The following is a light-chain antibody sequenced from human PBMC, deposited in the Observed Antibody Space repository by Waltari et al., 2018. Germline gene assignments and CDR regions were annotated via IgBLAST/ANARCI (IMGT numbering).Light chain of an antibody. CDR1: QSLLHSNGYNY. CDR2: FGS. Sequence: DIVMTQSPLALPVTPGEQASISCRSSQSLLHSNGYNYLDWYLQKPGQSPQLLIYFGSVRASGVPDRFSGSGSGTDFTLKISRVEAEDVGVYYCMQALQTPLTFGGGTKVAIK. CDR3: MQALQTPLT. J-gene: IGKJ4*01. V-gene: IGKV2-28*01.